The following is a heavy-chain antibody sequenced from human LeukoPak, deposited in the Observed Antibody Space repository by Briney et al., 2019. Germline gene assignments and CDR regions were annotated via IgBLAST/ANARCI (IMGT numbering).Heavy chain of an antibody. CDR1: GYTFTSYY. V-gene: IGHV1-69*06. J-gene: IGHJ6*03. CDR2: IIPIFGTA. Sequence: ASVKVSCKASGYTFTSYYMHWVRQAPGQGLEWMGGIIPIFGTANYAQEFQGRVTITADKSTSTAYMELSSLRSEDTAVYYCARGSVYDFWSGLDYYYYYMDVWGKGTTVTVSS. D-gene: IGHD3-3*01. CDR3: ARGSVYDFWSGLDYYYYYMDV.